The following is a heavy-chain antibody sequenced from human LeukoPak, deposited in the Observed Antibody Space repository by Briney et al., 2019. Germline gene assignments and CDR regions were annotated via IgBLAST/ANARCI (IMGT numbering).Heavy chain of an antibody. J-gene: IGHJ6*03. D-gene: IGHD1-14*01. Sequence: PGGSLRLSCAASGFTFSSYAMHWVRQAPGKGLEWVAVISYDGSNKYYADSVKGRFTISRDNSKNTLYLQMNSLRAEDTAVYYCARDRTPYYYYYYMDVWGKGTTVTVSS. V-gene: IGHV3-30-3*01. CDR1: GFTFSSYA. CDR3: ARDRTPYYYYYYMDV. CDR2: ISYDGSNK.